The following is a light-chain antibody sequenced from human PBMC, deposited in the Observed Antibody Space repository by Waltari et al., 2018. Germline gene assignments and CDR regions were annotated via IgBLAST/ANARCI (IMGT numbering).Light chain of an antibody. V-gene: IGLV2-14*01. CDR1: SSDIGVYNY. Sequence: QSALTQPASVSGSPGQSISISCPGTSSDIGVYNYFPWFQQYPGKAPKLMIYEVTNRPSGVSDRFSGSKSDNTASLTISGLQAEDEADYYCSSYTASSTWVFGGGTKLSVL. CDR2: EVT. J-gene: IGLJ3*02. CDR3: SSYTASSTWV.